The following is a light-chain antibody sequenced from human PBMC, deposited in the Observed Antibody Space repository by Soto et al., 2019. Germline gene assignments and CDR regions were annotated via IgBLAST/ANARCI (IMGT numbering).Light chain of an antibody. CDR2: DTS. CDR3: QQYSNWPPIT. V-gene: IGKV3-15*01. Sequence: EIGMTQSPATLSVSPGERASLSCRASQSVSSYLAWYQQKPGQAPRLLIYDTSTRATGIPARFSGSGSGTEFTLTISSLQSEDFAVYYCQQYSNWPPITFGQGTRLEI. J-gene: IGKJ5*01. CDR1: QSVSSY.